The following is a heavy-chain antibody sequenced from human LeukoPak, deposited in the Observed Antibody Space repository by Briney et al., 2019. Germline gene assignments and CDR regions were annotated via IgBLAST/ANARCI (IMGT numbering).Heavy chain of an antibody. V-gene: IGHV4-4*07. Sequence: SKTLSLTCTVSGGSISSYYWSWIRQPAGKGLEWIGRIYTSGSTNYNPSLKSRVTMSVDTSKNQFSLKLSSVTAADTAVYYCARDYYYGSGREWYFDYWGQGTLVTVSS. D-gene: IGHD3-10*01. CDR3: ARDYYYGSGREWYFDY. J-gene: IGHJ4*02. CDR2: IYTSGST. CDR1: GGSISSYY.